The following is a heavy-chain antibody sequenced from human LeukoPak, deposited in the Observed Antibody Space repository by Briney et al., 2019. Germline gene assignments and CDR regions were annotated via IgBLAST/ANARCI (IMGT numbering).Heavy chain of an antibody. J-gene: IGHJ4*02. V-gene: IGHV3-33*01. CDR2: IWYDGSNK. CDR3: ARVSSSGWYGSSYYFDY. D-gene: IGHD6-19*01. Sequence: GGSLRLSCAASGFTFSSYGMHWVRQAPGKGLEWVAVIWYDGSNKYYADSVKGRFTISRDNSKNTLYLQMNSLRAEDTAVYYCARVSSSGWYGSSYYFDYWGQGTLVTVSS. CDR1: GFTFSSYG.